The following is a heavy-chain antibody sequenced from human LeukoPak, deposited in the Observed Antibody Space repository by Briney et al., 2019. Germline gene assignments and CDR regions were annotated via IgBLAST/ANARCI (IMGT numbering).Heavy chain of an antibody. CDR3: AKDPTYYYDSSGVTPGYFDY. CDR1: GFTFSSYA. J-gene: IGHJ4*02. CDR2: ISGSGGST. D-gene: IGHD3-22*01. Sequence: GGSLRLSCAASGFTFSSYAMSWVRQAPGKGLEWVSAISGSGGSTYYADSVKGRFTISRENSKNTLYLQMNSLRAEDTAVYYCAKDPTYYYDSSGVTPGYFDYWGQGTLVTVSS. V-gene: IGHV3-23*01.